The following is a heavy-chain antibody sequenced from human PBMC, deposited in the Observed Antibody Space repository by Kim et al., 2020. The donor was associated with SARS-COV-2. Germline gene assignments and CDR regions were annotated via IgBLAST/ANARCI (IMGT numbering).Heavy chain of an antibody. V-gene: IGHV1-3*01. Sequence: ASVKVSCKASGYTFTSYAMHWVRQAPGQRLEWMGWINAGNGNTKYSQKFQGRVTITRDTSASTAYMELSSLRSEDTAVYYCARDERMAIFGVGYYFAYWGQGTLVTVSS. D-gene: IGHD3-3*01. CDR3: ARDERMAIFGVGYYFAY. J-gene: IGHJ4*02. CDR1: GYTFTSYA. CDR2: INAGNGNT.